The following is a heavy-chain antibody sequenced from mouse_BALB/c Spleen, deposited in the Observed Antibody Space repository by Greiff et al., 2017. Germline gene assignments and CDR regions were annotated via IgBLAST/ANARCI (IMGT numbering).Heavy chain of an antibody. CDR3: ASIYYDYEDAMDY. J-gene: IGHJ4*01. Sequence: EVQLQQSGAELVKPGASVKLSCTASGFNIKDTYMHWVKQRPEQGLEWIGRIDPANGNTKYDPKFQGKATITADTSSNTAYLQLSSLTSEDTAVYYCASIYYDYEDAMDYWGQGTSVTVSS. D-gene: IGHD2-4*01. CDR2: IDPANGNT. CDR1: GFNIKDTY. V-gene: IGHV14-3*02.